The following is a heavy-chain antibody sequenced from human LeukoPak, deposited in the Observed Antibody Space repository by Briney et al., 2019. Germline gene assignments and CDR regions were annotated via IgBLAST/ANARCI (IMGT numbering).Heavy chain of an antibody. CDR3: ARDRLASGEKDFDY. CDR2: FDPEDDET. Sequence: ASVKVSCKVSGYTLTELSIHWVRQAPGKGLEWMGGFDPEDDETIYAQKFQGRVTMTEDTSISTAYMEVSRLRSDDTAVYYCARDRLASGEKDFDYWGQGTLVTVSS. V-gene: IGHV1-24*01. CDR1: GYTLTELS. J-gene: IGHJ4*02. D-gene: IGHD2-15*01.